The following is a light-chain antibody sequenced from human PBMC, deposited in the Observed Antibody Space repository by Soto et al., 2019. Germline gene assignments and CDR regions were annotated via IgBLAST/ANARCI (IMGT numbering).Light chain of an antibody. Sequence: QSVLTQPPSVSGAPGQRVTISCTGSSSNIGAGYDVHWYQQLPGTAPKLLIYGNSNRPSGVPDRFSGSKSGTSASLAITGLQAEDEADYYCQSYDSSLSAHYDFGTGTKLTVL. CDR2: GNS. CDR3: QSYDSSLSAHYD. CDR1: SSNIGAGYD. J-gene: IGLJ1*01. V-gene: IGLV1-40*01.